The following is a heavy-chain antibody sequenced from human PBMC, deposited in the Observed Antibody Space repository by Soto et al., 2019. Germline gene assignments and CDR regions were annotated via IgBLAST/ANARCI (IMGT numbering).Heavy chain of an antibody. J-gene: IGHJ2*01. Sequence: QVQLVQSGAEVKKPGSSVKVSCKASGGTFSSYTISWVRQAPGQGLEWMGRIIPILGIANYAQKFQGRVTITADKSTSTAYMELSSLRSEDTAVYYCARTAGYSSSWYFDLWGRGTLVTVSS. CDR2: IIPILGIA. V-gene: IGHV1-69*02. CDR1: GGTFSSYT. CDR3: ARTAGYSSSWYFDL. D-gene: IGHD6-13*01.